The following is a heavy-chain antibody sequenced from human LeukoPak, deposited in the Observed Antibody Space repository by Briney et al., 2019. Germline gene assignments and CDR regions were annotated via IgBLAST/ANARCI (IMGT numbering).Heavy chain of an antibody. Sequence: ASVKVSCKASGYTFTGYYMHWVRQALGQGLEWMGWINPNSGGTNYAQKFQGRVTMTRDTSISTAYMELSRLRSDDTAVYYCARAYDSSGYYFDYWGQGTLVTVSS. CDR1: GYTFTGYY. J-gene: IGHJ4*02. CDR2: INPNSGGT. CDR3: ARAYDSSGYYFDY. V-gene: IGHV1-2*02. D-gene: IGHD3-22*01.